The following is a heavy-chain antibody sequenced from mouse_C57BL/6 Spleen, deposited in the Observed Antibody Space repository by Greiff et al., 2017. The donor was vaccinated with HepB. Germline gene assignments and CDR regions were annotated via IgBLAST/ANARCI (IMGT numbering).Heavy chain of an antibody. Sequence: VQLQESGAELVRPGTSVKMSCKASGYTFTNYWIGWAKQRPGHGLEWIGDIYPGGGYTNYNEKFKGKATLTADKSSSTAYMQFSSLTSEDSAIYYCARQGGFDYWGQGTTLTVSS. CDR1: GYTFTNYW. J-gene: IGHJ2*01. CDR2: IYPGGGYT. CDR3: ARQGGFDY. V-gene: IGHV1-63*01.